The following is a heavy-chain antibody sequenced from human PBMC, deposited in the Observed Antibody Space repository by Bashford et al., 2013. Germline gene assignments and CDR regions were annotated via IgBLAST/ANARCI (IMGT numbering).Heavy chain of an antibody. D-gene: IGHD4-11*01. V-gene: IGHV3-23*01. J-gene: IGHJ4*02. CDR2: VSGGGTTV. Sequence: GSLRLSCAGSGFIFSNYALSWVRQAPGKGLEWVSSVSGGGTTVDYADSVKGRFTISRDNSQNTAYLQMSSLRAEDTAEYYCVKDADDSNYGLFDYWGQGPRSPSPQ. CDR3: VKDADDSNYGLFDY. CDR1: GFIFSNYA.